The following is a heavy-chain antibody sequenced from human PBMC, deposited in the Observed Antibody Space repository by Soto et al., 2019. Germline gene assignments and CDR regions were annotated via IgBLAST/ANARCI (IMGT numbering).Heavy chain of an antibody. Sequence: QVQLVQSGAEVKKPGASVKVSCKASGYTFTSYDINWVRQATGQGLEWMGWMNPNSANTGYAQKFQGRVTMTRNTSISPDDMGLSSLRSQITAVYYCDRQGVRGMDDWGQGTTVPVSS. J-gene: IGHJ6*02. V-gene: IGHV1-8*01. D-gene: IGHD3-16*01. CDR2: MNPNSANT. CDR3: DRQGVRGMDD. CDR1: GYTFTSYD.